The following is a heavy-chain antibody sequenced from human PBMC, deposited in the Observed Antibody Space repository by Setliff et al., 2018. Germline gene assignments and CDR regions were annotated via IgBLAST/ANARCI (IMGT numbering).Heavy chain of an antibody. Sequence: ASVKVSCKASGYTFTGYYLHWVRQAPGQGLEWMGIIDPSADYTNYAQKFQGRVTMTRDTSTSTVYMELSSLRSEDTAVYDCAREGPSMVTAPGRSGYVDWGQGTLVTVSS. D-gene: IGHD3-22*01. V-gene: IGHV1-46*03. J-gene: IGHJ4*02. CDR3: AREGPSMVTAPGRSGYVD. CDR1: GYTFTGYY. CDR2: IDPSADYT.